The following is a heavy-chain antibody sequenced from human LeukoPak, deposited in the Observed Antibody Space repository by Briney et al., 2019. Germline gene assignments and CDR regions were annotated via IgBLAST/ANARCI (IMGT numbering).Heavy chain of an antibody. V-gene: IGHV3-9*01. D-gene: IGHD6-19*01. CDR2: ISWNSGSI. J-gene: IGHJ4*02. CDR3: AKVSPRRQWLVLGDFDY. Sequence: PGGSLRLSCAASGFTFSNYAMRWVRQAPGKGLEWVSGISWNSGSIGYADSVKGRFTISRDNAKNSLYLQMNSLRAEDTALYYCAKVSPRRQWLVLGDFDYWGQGTLVTVSS. CDR1: GFTFSNYA.